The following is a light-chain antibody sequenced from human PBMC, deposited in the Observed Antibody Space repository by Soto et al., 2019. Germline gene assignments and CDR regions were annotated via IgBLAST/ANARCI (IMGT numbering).Light chain of an antibody. V-gene: IGLV2-8*01. CDR2: EVS. Sequence: QSALTQPPSASGSPGQSVTISCTGTSSDVAVYNYVSWYQQHPGKAPKLMIYEVSKRPSGVPDRFSGSKSGNTASLTVSGLQAEDEAQYYCTSYAGSNNWGIFGGGTKLTVL. J-gene: IGLJ2*01. CDR3: TSYAGSNNWGI. CDR1: SSDVAVYNY.